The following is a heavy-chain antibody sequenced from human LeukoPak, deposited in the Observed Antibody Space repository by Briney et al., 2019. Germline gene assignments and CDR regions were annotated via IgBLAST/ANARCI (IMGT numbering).Heavy chain of an antibody. Sequence: GESLKISCKGSGSTFSTYWIGCVRQMPGKGLEWMGIIYPSDSNTRYSPSFRGQVTISADKSISTAYLQWSSLKASDTAMYYCARSLTVSDYMDVWGKGTTVTVSS. CDR1: GSTFSTYW. CDR3: ARSLTVSDYMDV. CDR2: IYPSDSNT. J-gene: IGHJ6*03. D-gene: IGHD2-8*01. V-gene: IGHV5-51*01.